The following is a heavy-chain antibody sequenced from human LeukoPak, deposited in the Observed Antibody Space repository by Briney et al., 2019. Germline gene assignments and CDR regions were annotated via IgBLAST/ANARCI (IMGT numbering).Heavy chain of an antibody. D-gene: IGHD6-25*01. J-gene: IGHJ6*04. CDR2: IIPVFGTT. V-gene: IGHV1-69*06. CDR3: ASQYWVPAAFYYAFNV. Sequence: SVKVSCKASGDTVSNYAISWVRQAPGQGLEWMGAIIPVFGTTNYAQKFQGRVTITADTYSTTSYMELSSLTSEDTAIYYCASQYWVPAAFYYAFNVWGKGSTVSVSS. CDR1: GDTVSNYA.